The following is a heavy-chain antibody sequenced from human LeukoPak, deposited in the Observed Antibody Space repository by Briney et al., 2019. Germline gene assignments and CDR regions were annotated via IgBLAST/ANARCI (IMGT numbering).Heavy chain of an antibody. Sequence: PGGSLRLSCAASGFTFSSYAMSWVRQAPGKGLEWVSAISGSGGSTYYADSVKGRFTISRDNSKNTLYLQMNSLRAEDTAVYYCANVGPPPRYYDILTASTHFDYWGQGTLVTVSS. D-gene: IGHD3-9*01. CDR3: ANVGPPPRYYDILTASTHFDY. V-gene: IGHV3-23*01. J-gene: IGHJ4*02. CDR2: ISGSGGST. CDR1: GFTFSSYA.